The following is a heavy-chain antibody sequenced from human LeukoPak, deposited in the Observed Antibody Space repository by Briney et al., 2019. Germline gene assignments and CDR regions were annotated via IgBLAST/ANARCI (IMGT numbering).Heavy chain of an antibody. J-gene: IGHJ4*02. CDR1: GFTISHYW. CDR3: VRGSLSDPGYFDS. Sequence: GGSLRLSCAASGFTISHYWIHWVRQGPGTGLVWVSRINPDGRTTTYADSVKGRFTIPRDNARNTVFLQMNSLRADDTSLYYCVRGSLSDPGYFDSWGQGSLVTVSS. D-gene: IGHD1-26*01. CDR2: INPDGRTT. V-gene: IGHV3-74*03.